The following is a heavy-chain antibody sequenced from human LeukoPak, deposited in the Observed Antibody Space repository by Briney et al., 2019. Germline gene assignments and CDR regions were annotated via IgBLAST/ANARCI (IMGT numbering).Heavy chain of an antibody. CDR2: ISSSSSYI. Sequence: PGGSLRLSCAASGFTFSSYTMNWVRQAPGKGLEWVSSISSSSSYIYYADSEKGRFTISRDNAKHSLYLQLNNLRAEDTAVYYCARDGDIVVVPADLDYWGQGTLVTVSS. V-gene: IGHV3-21*01. CDR3: ARDGDIVVVPADLDY. CDR1: GFTFSSYT. J-gene: IGHJ4*02. D-gene: IGHD2-2*01.